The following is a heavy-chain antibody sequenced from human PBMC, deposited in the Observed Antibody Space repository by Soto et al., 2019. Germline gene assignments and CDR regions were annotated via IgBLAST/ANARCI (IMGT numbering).Heavy chain of an antibody. V-gene: IGHV1-69*08. J-gene: IGHJ6*03. CDR3: ARDQQCSVSTSGGDPDV. CDR1: GDTFTTHT. Sequence: QVQLVQSGAEVKKPGSSVKVSCRASGDTFTTHTITWVRQAPGQGLEWVGRIIPMLNIRDYAQKFQGRVTISADKSTSTAYMTLTSLTSEDTARYYCARDQQCSVSTSGGDPDVWGTGTMVTVSS. CDR2: IIPMLNIR. D-gene: IGHD2-21*01.